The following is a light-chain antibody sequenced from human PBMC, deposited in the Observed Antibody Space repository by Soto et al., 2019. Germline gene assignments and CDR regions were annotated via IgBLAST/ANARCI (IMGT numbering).Light chain of an antibody. V-gene: IGKV3-15*01. CDR1: QSINSN. J-gene: IGKJ5*01. CDR2: RAS. CDR3: QQRNYWQVT. Sequence: ELVSTQSPATLSVSPGESSTLSCRASQSINSNLAWYQQKPGQAPRLLIYRASTRATGIPARFSGSGYGTEFTLTISSLQSEDFAVYYCQQRNYWQVTFAQGTRLEI.